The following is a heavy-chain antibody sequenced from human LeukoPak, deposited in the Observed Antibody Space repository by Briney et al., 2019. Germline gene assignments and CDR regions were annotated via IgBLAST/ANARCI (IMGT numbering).Heavy chain of an antibody. D-gene: IGHD3-16*02. J-gene: IGHJ6*02. CDR3: ARVPGQADYVWGSYRSPGTYYYYGMDV. V-gene: IGHV3-74*01. Sequence: GGSLRLSCAASGFTFSSYSMNWVRQAPGKGLVWVSRINSDGSSTSYADSVKGRFTISRDNAKNTLYLQMNSLRAEDTAVYYCARVPGQADYVWGSYRSPGTYYYYGMDVWGQGTTVTVSS. CDR2: INSDGSST. CDR1: GFTFSSYS.